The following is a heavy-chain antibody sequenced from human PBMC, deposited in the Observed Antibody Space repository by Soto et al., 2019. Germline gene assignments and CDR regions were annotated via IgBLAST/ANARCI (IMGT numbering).Heavy chain of an antibody. CDR3: AREASYGPGFYFDY. J-gene: IGHJ4*02. CDR2: IYYSGST. V-gene: IGHV4-31*03. D-gene: IGHD2-21*01. Sequence: TSETLSLTCTVSGGSISSGGYFWSWIRQHPGKGLEWIGYIYYSGSTYYNPSLKSRLTISVDTSKNQFSLKLSSVTAADTAVYYCAREASYGPGFYFDYWGQGTLVTVSS. CDR1: GGSISSGGYF.